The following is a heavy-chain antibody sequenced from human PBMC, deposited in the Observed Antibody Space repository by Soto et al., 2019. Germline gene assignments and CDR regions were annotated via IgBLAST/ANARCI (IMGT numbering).Heavy chain of an antibody. D-gene: IGHD6-19*01. Sequence: GESLKISCNGSGYSFTNYWITWVRQMPGKGLEWMGRIDPSDSYTNYSPSFQGHVTISVDKSISTAFLQWSSLKASDTAMYYCARHSLRGWYAPVDYWGQGTLVTVSS. CDR3: ARHSLRGWYAPVDY. V-gene: IGHV5-10-1*01. J-gene: IGHJ4*02. CDR1: GYSFTNYW. CDR2: IDPSDSYT.